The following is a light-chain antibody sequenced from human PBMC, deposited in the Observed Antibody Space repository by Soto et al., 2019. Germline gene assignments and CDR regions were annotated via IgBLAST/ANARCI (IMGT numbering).Light chain of an antibody. CDR3: SSYTSSSTGVV. Sequence: QSVLTQPASVSGSHGQSITISCTGTSSDVGGYNYVSWYQQHPGKAPKLMIYDVSNRPSGVSNRFSGSKSGNTASLTISGLQAEDEADYYCSSYTSSSTGVVFGGGTQLTVL. CDR1: SSDVGGYNY. J-gene: IGLJ2*01. V-gene: IGLV2-14*01. CDR2: DVS.